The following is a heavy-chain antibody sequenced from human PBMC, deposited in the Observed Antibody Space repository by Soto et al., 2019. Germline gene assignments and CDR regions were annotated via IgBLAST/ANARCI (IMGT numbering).Heavy chain of an antibody. D-gene: IGHD3-3*01. J-gene: IGHJ3*01. CDR1: GESLRSNNHY. CDR3: ARQLYDFWNGYFPDAFDF. Sequence: PSETLSLTCTVSGESLRSNNHYWAWIRQPPGKGLEWVGTIFYSGSMYYNPSLESRVTISVDTSKNQFALRMTSLTAADTAVYYCARQLYDFWNGYFPDAFDFWGRGTMVTVSS. V-gene: IGHV4-39*01. CDR2: IFYSGSM.